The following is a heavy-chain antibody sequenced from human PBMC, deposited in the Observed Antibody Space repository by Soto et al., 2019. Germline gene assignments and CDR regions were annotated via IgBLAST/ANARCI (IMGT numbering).Heavy chain of an antibody. Sequence: PGESLKISCKGLGNSFKNWICLVRQMPVKGLELIVIICPGDSDTRYIPSVQGQFTISSYESIITSYLQWISLKGSDTGMYYCARDLDYGGNSEASDVWGQGTMVTVSS. V-gene: IGHV5-51*01. CDR2: ICPGDSDT. J-gene: IGHJ3*01. CDR1: GNSFKNW. CDR3: ARDLDYGGNSEASDV. D-gene: IGHD4-17*01.